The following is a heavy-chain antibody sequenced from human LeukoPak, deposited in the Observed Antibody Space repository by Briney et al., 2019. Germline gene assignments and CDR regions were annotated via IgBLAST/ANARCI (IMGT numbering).Heavy chain of an antibody. Sequence: SETLSLTCTVSGGSISSGGYYWSWIRQHPGKGLEWIGYIYYSGSTYYNPSLKSRVTISVDTSRNQFSLKLSSVTAADTAVYYCARDGGRYFDYWGQGTLVTVSS. CDR3: ARDGGRYFDY. J-gene: IGHJ4*02. CDR1: GGSISSGGYY. CDR2: IYYSGST. V-gene: IGHV4-31*03. D-gene: IGHD3-16*01.